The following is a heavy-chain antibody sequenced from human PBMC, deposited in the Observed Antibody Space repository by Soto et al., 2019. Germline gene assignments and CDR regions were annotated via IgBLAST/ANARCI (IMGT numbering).Heavy chain of an antibody. Sequence: QVQLVESGGGVVQPGRSLRLSCAASGFTFSSYGMHWVRQAPGKGLEWVAVISYDGSNKYYADSVKGRFTISRDNSKNLQYLQMNSLEADVTAGYYCAIVVDIAMGEFDYWGQGTLVTVSS. V-gene: IGHV3-30*03. D-gene: IGHD5-18*01. CDR2: ISYDGSNK. CDR3: AIVVDIAMGEFDY. CDR1: GFTFSSYG. J-gene: IGHJ4*02.